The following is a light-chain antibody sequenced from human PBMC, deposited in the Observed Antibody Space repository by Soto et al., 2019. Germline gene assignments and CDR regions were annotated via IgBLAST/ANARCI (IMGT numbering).Light chain of an antibody. CDR2: EVS. Sequence: QSVLTQPASVSGPPGQSVAISCTGTSSDVGAYNYVSWYQQHPGKAPKLLLSEVSNRPSGVSDRFSGSKSGNTASLTISGLQAEDEADYYCSSLTTSFTYVFGTGTRSPS. CDR1: SSDVGAYNY. CDR3: SSLTTSFTYV. V-gene: IGLV2-14*01. J-gene: IGLJ1*01.